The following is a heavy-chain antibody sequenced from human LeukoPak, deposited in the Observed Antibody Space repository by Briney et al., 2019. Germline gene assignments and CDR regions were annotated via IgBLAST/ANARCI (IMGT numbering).Heavy chain of an antibody. Sequence: ASVKVSCKASGYTFTGYNIHWVRQAPGQGLEWMGWINPNSGDTNYAQKFQGRVTMTRDTSISTAYMELSRLASDDTGVYYCARAPDLYYFDFWGQGTLVTVSS. V-gene: IGHV1-2*02. CDR3: ARAPDLYYFDF. J-gene: IGHJ4*02. CDR2: INPNSGDT. CDR1: GYTFTGYN.